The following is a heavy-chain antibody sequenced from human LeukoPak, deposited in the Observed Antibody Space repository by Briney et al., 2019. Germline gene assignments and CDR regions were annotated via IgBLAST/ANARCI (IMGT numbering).Heavy chain of an antibody. CDR3: TTDCLSYCSSTSCCGDDY. J-gene: IGHJ4*02. CDR1: GFTFSNAW. CDR2: IKSKTDGGTT. Sequence: GGSLRLSCAASGFTFSNAWMSWVRQAPGKGLEWVGRIKSKTDGGTTDYAAPVKGRFTISRDDSKNTLYLQMNSLKTEDTAVYYCTTDCLSYCSSTSCCGDDYWGQGTLVTASS. D-gene: IGHD2-2*01. V-gene: IGHV3-15*01.